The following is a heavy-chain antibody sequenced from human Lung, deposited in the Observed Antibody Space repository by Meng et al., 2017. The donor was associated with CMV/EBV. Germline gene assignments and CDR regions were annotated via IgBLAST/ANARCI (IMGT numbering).Heavy chain of an antibody. V-gene: IGHV1-18*01. J-gene: IGHJ4*02. CDR3: ARVEVGITSGDY. CDR2: INAYNGDT. D-gene: IGHD1-26*01. Sequence: QGQLVQCGAEVKKPGASVEASCKASGYTLTTFGINWVRQAPGQGLEWMGWINAYNGDTNYAQTLQGRVTMTTDTSTSTAYMELRSLRSDDTAVYYCARVEVGITSGDYWGQGTLVTVSS. CDR1: GYTLTTFG.